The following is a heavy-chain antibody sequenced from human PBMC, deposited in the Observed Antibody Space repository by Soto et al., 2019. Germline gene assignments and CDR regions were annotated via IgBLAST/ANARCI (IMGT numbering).Heavy chain of an antibody. CDR1: GFSFSSHW. V-gene: IGHV3-74*01. D-gene: IGHD5-12*01. CDR3: ARDGYDYASAQFDS. Sequence: EVQLVESGGGLVQPGGSLRLSCVASGFSFSSHWMHWVRQAPGKGLVWVSRMNSDGSSVAYADSVKGRFTISRDTSKNRLFLQMTSLRAEDTAFYYCARDGYDYASAQFDSWGQGTLVTVSS. J-gene: IGHJ4*02. CDR2: MNSDGSSV.